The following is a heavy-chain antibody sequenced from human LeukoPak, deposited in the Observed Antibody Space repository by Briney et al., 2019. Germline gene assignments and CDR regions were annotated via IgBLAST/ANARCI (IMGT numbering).Heavy chain of an antibody. CDR3: XXXKXSXXRSMSXAXYYFDF. V-gene: IGHV3-23*01. Sequence: QAGGSLRLSCAVSGFTFTSYAMTWVRQAPGKGLEWVSSXXXXSGRTYYADSVKGRFSISRDNSKNTLHLQMNSLRAEDTAVYLXXXXKXSXXRSMSXAXYYFDFWGPGTLVTVSS. CDR2: XXXXSGRT. D-gene: IGHD6-6*01. CDR1: GFTFTSYA. J-gene: IGHJ4*02.